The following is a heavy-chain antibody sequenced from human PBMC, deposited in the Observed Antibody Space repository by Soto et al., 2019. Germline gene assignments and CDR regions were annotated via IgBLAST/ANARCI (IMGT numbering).Heavy chain of an antibody. Sequence: QVQLVESGGGVVQPGRSLRLSCAASGFTFSSYGMHWVRQAPGKGLEWVAVISYDGSNKYYADSVKGRFTISRDNSKNTLYLQMNSLRAEDTAVYYCAKVSMALDYWGQGPLVTVSS. CDR1: GFTFSSYG. J-gene: IGHJ4*02. V-gene: IGHV3-30*18. CDR2: ISYDGSNK. D-gene: IGHD3-10*01. CDR3: AKVSMALDY.